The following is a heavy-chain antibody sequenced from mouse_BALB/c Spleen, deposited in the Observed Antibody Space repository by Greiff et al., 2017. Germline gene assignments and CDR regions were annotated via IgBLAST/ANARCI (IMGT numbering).Heavy chain of an antibody. CDR2: IYPGDGDT. CDR3: ARSYYGNYGAY. Sequence: QLQQSGAELARPGASVKLSCKASGYTFTSYWMQWVKPRPGQGLEWIGAIYPGDGDTRYTQKFKGKATLTADKSSSTAYMQLSSLASEDSAVYYCARSYYGNYGAYWGQGTLVTVSA. J-gene: IGHJ3*01. V-gene: IGHV1-87*01. D-gene: IGHD2-10*01. CDR1: GYTFTSYW.